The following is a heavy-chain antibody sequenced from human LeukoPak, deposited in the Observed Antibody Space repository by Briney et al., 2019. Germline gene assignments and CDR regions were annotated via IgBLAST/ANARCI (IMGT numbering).Heavy chain of an antibody. Sequence: PSETLSLTCAVYGGSFSGYYWSWIRQPPGKGLEWIGEINHSGSTNYNPSLKSRVTISVDTSKNQFSLKLSPVTAADTAVYYCAGILTRGVPRLWGQGTLVTVSS. CDR2: INHSGST. CDR3: AGILTRGVPRL. J-gene: IGHJ4*02. D-gene: IGHD6-25*01. V-gene: IGHV4-34*01. CDR1: GGSFSGYY.